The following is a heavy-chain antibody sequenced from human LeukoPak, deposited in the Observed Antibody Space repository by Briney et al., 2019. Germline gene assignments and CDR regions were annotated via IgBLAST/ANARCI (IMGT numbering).Heavy chain of an antibody. CDR2: ISAYNGNT. V-gene: IGHV1-18*01. J-gene: IGHJ4*02. D-gene: IGHD2-15*01. Sequence: ASVKVSCKASGYTFTNYGFNWVRQAPGQELEWMGWISAYNGNTNYAQKVQGRVTMTTDTSTNTAYMELRSLRSDDTAVYYCARWDRSTAATFDFWGQGTPVTVSS. CDR1: GYTFTNYG. CDR3: ARWDRSTAATFDF.